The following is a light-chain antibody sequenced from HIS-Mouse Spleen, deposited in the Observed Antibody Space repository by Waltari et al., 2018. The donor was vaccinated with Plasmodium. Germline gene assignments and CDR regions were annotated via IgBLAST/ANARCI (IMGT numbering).Light chain of an antibody. J-gene: IGLJ3*02. CDR2: KDS. CDR3: YSAADNNLV. Sequence: SYELTQPSSVSVSPGQTARITCSGDVLAKKYARGFQQKPGQAPALVIYKDSERPSGIPERFSGSSSGTTVTLTISGAQVEDEADYYCYSAADNNLVFGGGTKLTVL. CDR1: VLAKKY. V-gene: IGLV3-27*01.